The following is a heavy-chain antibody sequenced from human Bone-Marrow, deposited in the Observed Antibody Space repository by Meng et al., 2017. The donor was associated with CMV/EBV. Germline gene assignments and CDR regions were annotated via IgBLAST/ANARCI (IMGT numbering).Heavy chain of an antibody. CDR2: INWNGGST. Sequence: GESLKISCAASGFTFDDYGMSWVRQAPGKGLEWVSGINWNGGSTGYADSVKGRFTISRDNAKNSLYLQMNSLRAEDTAVYYCARTGPVGATFGYWGQGTLVTVSS. J-gene: IGHJ4*02. CDR3: ARTGPVGATFGY. D-gene: IGHD1-26*01. V-gene: IGHV3-20*04. CDR1: GFTFDDYG.